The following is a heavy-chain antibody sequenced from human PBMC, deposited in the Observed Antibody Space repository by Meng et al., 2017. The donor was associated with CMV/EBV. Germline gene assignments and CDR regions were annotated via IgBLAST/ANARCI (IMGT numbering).Heavy chain of an antibody. J-gene: IGHJ6*02. CDR3: ARGISFNFGVVTLYYYYGMDV. Sequence: SETLSLTCTVSGYSISSGYYWGWIRQPPGKGLEWIGSIYHSGSTYYNPSLKSRVTISVDTSKNQFSLKLSSVTAADTAVYYCARGISFNFGVVTLYYYYGMDVWGQGTTVTVSS. D-gene: IGHD3-3*01. CDR2: IYHSGST. CDR1: GYSISSGYY. V-gene: IGHV4-38-2*02.